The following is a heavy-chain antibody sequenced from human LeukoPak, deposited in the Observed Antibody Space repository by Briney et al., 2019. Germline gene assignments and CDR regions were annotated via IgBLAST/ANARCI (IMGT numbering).Heavy chain of an antibody. J-gene: IGHJ4*02. Sequence: SQTLSLTCTVSGGSISSGGYYWSWIRQHPGKGLEWIGYIYYSGSTYYNPSPRVTISVDTSKNQFSLKLSSVTAADTAVYYCARYYYDTSGYYHDYWGQGTLVTVSS. CDR1: GGSISSGGYY. CDR3: ARYYYDTSGYYHDY. D-gene: IGHD3-22*01. CDR2: IYYSGST. V-gene: IGHV4-31*03.